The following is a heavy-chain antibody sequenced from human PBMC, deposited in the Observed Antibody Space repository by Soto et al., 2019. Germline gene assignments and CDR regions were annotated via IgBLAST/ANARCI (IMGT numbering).Heavy chain of an antibody. Sequence: ASVKVSCKASSYTFTSYGISWVRQAPGQGLEWMGWISAYNGNTNYAQKLQGRVTMTTDTSTSTAYMELRSLRSEDTAVYYCARDRQWLINYYYGMDVWGQGTTVTVSS. CDR2: ISAYNGNT. CDR3: ARDRQWLINYYYGMDV. CDR1: SYTFTSYG. D-gene: IGHD6-19*01. V-gene: IGHV1-18*01. J-gene: IGHJ6*02.